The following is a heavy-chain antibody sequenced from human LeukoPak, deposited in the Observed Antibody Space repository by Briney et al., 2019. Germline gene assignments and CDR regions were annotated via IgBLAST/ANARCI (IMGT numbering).Heavy chain of an antibody. Sequence: GGSLRLSCAASGFILSSYEMNWVRQAPGKGLEWVSYIDSSGGTIHYADSVKGRFTISRDNAKNSLYLQMNSLRVEDTADYYCARGVGRASYYYYMDVWGKGTTVTVSS. CDR2: IDSSGGTI. V-gene: IGHV3-48*03. D-gene: IGHD3-10*01. CDR3: ARGVGRASYYYYMDV. J-gene: IGHJ6*03. CDR1: GFILSSYE.